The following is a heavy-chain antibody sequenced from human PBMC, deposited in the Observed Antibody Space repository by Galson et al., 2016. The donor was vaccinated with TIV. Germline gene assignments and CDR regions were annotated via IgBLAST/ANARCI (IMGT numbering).Heavy chain of an antibody. CDR2: INAGNGNT. CDR3: ARDPGYFVY. Sequence: SVKVSCKASGVTFSYFAFSWVRQAPGQRLEWMGWINAGNGNTKYSQKFQGRVTITRDTSASTAYMELSSLRSEDTAVYYCARDPGYFVYWGQGTLVTVSS. V-gene: IGHV1-3*01. CDR1: GVTFSYFA. D-gene: IGHD1-1*01. J-gene: IGHJ4*02.